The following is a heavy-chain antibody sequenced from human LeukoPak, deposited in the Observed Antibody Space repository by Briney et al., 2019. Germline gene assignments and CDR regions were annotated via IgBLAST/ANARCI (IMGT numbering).Heavy chain of an antibody. CDR1: GGSISSYY. V-gene: IGHV4-59*01. Sequence: PSQTLSLTCTVSGGSISSYYWSWIRQPPGKVLEWIGYIYYTGSTTYNPSLKSRVTMSVDTSKNQFSLKLSSVTAADTAVYYCARAGPYSSGWQYVDYWGQGTLVTVSS. CDR2: IYYTGST. J-gene: IGHJ4*02. CDR3: ARAGPYSSGWQYVDY. D-gene: IGHD6-19*01.